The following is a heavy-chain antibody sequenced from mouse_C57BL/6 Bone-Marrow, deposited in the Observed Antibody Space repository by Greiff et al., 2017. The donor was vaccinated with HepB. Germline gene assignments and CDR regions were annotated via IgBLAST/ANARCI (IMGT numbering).Heavy chain of an antibody. V-gene: IGHV1-55*01. J-gene: IGHJ3*01. CDR1: GYTFTSYW. CDR2: IYPGSGST. CDR3: ARFPYYGNYEAY. D-gene: IGHD2-10*01. Sequence: VQLQQPGAELVKPGASVKMSCKASGYTFTSYWITWVKQRPGQGLEWIGDIYPGSGSTNYNEKFKSKATLTVDISSSTAYMQLSSLTSEDSAVYYCARFPYYGNYEAYWGQGTLVTVSA.